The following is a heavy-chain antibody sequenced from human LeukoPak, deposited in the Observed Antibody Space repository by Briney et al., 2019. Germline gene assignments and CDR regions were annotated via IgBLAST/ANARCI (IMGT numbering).Heavy chain of an antibody. V-gene: IGHV4-59*01. CDR2: IYYSGNT. J-gene: IGHJ6*03. D-gene: IGHD3-10*01. Sequence: SETLSLTCTVSGGSISSYFWGWIRQPPGKGLEWIGYIYYSGNTNYNPSLKSRVTISVDTSKNQFSLKLSSVTAADTAVYYCASSYYGSGSYYVDDYYYYYMDVWGKGATVTISS. CDR1: GGSISSYF. CDR3: ASSYYGSGSYYVDDYYYYYMDV.